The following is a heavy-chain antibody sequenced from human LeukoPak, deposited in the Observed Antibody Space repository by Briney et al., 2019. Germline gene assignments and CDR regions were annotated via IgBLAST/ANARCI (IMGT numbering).Heavy chain of an antibody. Sequence: SETLSLTCTVSGGSITSPNHYWNWVRQPAGKGLEWIGRVYSSGRTMYNPSLKSRVTISIDTSKNQFSLKLSSVTAADTAVYYCARDYYDSSLYLGFWGQGTLVTVSS. D-gene: IGHD3-22*01. V-gene: IGHV4-61*02. J-gene: IGHJ4*02. CDR2: VYSSGRT. CDR3: ARDYYDSSLYLGF. CDR1: GGSITSPNHY.